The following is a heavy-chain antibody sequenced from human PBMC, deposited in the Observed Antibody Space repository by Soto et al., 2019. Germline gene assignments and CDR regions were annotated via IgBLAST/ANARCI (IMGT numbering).Heavy chain of an antibody. Sequence: QVQLVQSGAEVKKPGSSVKVSCKASGGTFSSYAISWVRQAPGQGLEWMGGIIPIFGTTNYAQKFQGRVTITADESTSTAYMELSSLRSEDTAVYYCARVRPYAAEATGPAFDIWGQGTMVTVSS. CDR2: IIPIFGTT. CDR3: ARVRPYAAEATGPAFDI. V-gene: IGHV1-69*12. J-gene: IGHJ3*02. CDR1: GGTFSSYA. D-gene: IGHD6-13*01.